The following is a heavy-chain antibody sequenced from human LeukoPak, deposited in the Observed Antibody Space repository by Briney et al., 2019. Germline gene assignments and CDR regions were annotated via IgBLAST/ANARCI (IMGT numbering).Heavy chain of an antibody. D-gene: IGHD2-15*01. Sequence: GRSLRLSCAASGFTLDDYAMHWVRQAPGKGLEWVSGISWNSGSIGYADSVKGRFTISRDNAKNSLYLQMNSLRAEDTALYYCAGQVVVVAATEWFDPWGKEPQFTASS. CDR3: AGQVVVVAATEWFDP. CDR1: GFTLDDYA. V-gene: IGHV3-9*01. J-gene: IGHJ5*02. CDR2: ISWNSGSI.